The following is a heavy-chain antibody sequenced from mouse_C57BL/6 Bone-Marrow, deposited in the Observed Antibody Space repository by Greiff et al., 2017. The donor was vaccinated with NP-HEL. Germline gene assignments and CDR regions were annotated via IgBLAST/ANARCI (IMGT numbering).Heavy chain of an antibody. J-gene: IGHJ2*01. D-gene: IGHD1-1*01. Sequence: VNVVESGAELARPGASVKLSCKASGYTFTSYGISWVKQRTGQGLEWIGEIYPRSGNTYYNEKFKGKATLTADKSSSTAYMELRSLTSEDSAVYFCARLDYYGSSYRFDYWGQGTTLTVSS. CDR2: IYPRSGNT. V-gene: IGHV1-81*01. CDR1: GYTFTSYG. CDR3: ARLDYYGSSYRFDY.